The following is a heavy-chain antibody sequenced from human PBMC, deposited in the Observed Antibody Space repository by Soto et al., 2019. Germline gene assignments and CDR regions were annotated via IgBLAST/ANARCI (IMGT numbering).Heavy chain of an antibody. CDR3: ARGRHILTGYYRDLNYGMYV. V-gene: IGHV4-34*01. D-gene: IGHD3-9*01. J-gene: IGHJ6*02. CDR2: INHSGST. Sequence: QVQLQQWGAGLLKPSETLSLTCAVYGGSFSGYYWSWIRQPPGKGLEWLGEINHSGSTNYNPSLTSRVTILVDTSKIKFSLKLSSVTAADTAVYSCARGRHILTGYYRDLNYGMYVWGQGTTVTVCS. CDR1: GGSFSGYY.